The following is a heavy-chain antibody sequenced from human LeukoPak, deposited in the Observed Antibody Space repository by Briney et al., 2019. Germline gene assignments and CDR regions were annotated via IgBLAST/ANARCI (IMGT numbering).Heavy chain of an antibody. V-gene: IGHV4-34*01. CDR2: INHSGST. Sequence: SETLSLTCAVYGGSFSGYYWSWIRQPPGKGLEWIGEINHSGSTNYNPSLKSRVTISVDTSKNQFSLKLSSVTAADTAVYYCARGARRRIVLSAFDIWGQGTMVTVSP. CDR3: ARGARRRIVLSAFDI. CDR1: GGSFSGYY. J-gene: IGHJ3*02. D-gene: IGHD2-8*02.